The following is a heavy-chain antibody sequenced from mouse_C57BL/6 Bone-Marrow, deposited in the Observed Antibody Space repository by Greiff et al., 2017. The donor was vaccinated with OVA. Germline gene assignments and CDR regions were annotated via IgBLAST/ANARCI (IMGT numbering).Heavy chain of an antibody. CDR1: GFSLTSYG. V-gene: IGHV2-5*01. D-gene: IGHD1-1*02. J-gene: IGHJ3*01. Sequence: QVQLKQSGPGLVQPSQSLSITCTVSGFSLTSYGVHWVRQSPGKGLEWLGVIWRGGRTDYNAAFMSRLSTTKDNSKDQVFCKMNSLQADGTAISNCAKNAPGWYSFAYWGQGTLVTVSA. CDR3: AKNAPGWYSFAY. CDR2: IWRGGRT.